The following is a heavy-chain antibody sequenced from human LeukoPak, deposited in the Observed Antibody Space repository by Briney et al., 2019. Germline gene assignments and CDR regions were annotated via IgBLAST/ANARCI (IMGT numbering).Heavy chain of an antibody. D-gene: IGHD3-10*01. CDR2: ISGSGGST. V-gene: IGHV3-23*01. Sequence: PGGSLRLSCAASGFTLSSQAMSWVRQAPGKGLEWVSAISGSGGSTYYADSVKGRFTISRDNSKNTLYLQMNSLRAEDTAVYYCAKWEVESCLLWFGDNWFDPWGQGTLVTVSS. J-gene: IGHJ5*02. CDR3: AKWEVESCLLWFGDNWFDP. CDR1: GFTLSSQA.